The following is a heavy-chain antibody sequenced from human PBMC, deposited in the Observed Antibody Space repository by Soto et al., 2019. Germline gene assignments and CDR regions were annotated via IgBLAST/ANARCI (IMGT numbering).Heavy chain of an antibody. V-gene: IGHV3-11*06. J-gene: IGHJ5*02. Sequence: QVQLVESGGGLVKPGGSLRLSCAASGFTFSDFYMSWIRQAPGKGLECISYITSSGSYTNYADSVKGRFTISRDNAKNPLYLQMNGLRAGDRAVYYGVLAHYSNYGVGFDPWGQGTLVTVSS. D-gene: IGHD4-4*01. CDR3: VLAHYSNYGVGFDP. CDR1: GFTFSDFY. CDR2: ITSSGSYT.